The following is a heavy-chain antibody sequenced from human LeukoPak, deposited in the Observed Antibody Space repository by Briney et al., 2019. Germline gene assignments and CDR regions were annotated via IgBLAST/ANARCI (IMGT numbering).Heavy chain of an antibody. D-gene: IGHD3-16*01. V-gene: IGHV5-51*01. Sequence: GASLQISCKGSGYNFTSYWIGWVRQMPGKGLEWMGIIYPGDSDTRYSPSSQGQVTISADKSNSTAYLQWSSLKASDTAMYYCARSAVQGGVWVWGQGTLVTVSS. J-gene: IGHJ4*02. CDR3: ARSAVQGGVWV. CDR2: IYPGDSDT. CDR1: GYNFTSYW.